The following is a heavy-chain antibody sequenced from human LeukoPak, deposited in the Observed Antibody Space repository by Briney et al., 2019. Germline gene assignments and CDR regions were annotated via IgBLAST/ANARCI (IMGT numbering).Heavy chain of an antibody. CDR2: INPSGGSA. Sequence: ASVKVSCKASGYIFTSYYMHWVRQAPGQGLEWMGIINPSGGSATYAQEFQGRVTMTRDTSTSTVYMELSSLKSEDTAVYYCARGLGSGSYYGSWGQGTLVTVSS. CDR3: ARGLGSGSYYGS. D-gene: IGHD3-10*01. J-gene: IGHJ5*02. V-gene: IGHV1-46*01. CDR1: GYIFTSYY.